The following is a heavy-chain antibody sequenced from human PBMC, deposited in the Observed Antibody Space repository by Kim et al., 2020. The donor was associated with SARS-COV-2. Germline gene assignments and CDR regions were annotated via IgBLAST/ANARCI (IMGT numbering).Heavy chain of an antibody. CDR2: INADNGNT. Sequence: ASVKVSCKASGYTFTSYAMHWVRQAPGQRLEWMGWINADNGNTKYSQKFQGRVTITRDTSASTAYMELSSLRSEDTAVYYCAREGNGWFGELLFDYWGQGTLVTVSS. V-gene: IGHV1-3*01. J-gene: IGHJ4*02. CDR1: GYTFTSYA. D-gene: IGHD3-10*01. CDR3: AREGNGWFGELLFDY.